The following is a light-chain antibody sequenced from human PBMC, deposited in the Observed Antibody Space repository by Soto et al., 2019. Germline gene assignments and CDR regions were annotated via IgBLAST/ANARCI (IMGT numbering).Light chain of an antibody. J-gene: IGKJ1*01. CDR2: AAS. Sequence: DIQMTQSPSSLSASVGDRITITCRASQSISRKLNWYQQRPGKAPKLLIYAASSLQSGVPSRFSGSGSVTGFTLTISSLQPEDFATYYCQQSFRRWTFGQGTKVEIK. CDR3: QQSFRRWT. CDR1: QSISRK. V-gene: IGKV1-39*01.